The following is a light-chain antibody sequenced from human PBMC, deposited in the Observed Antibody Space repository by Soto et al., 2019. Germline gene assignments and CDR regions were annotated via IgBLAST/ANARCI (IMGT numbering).Light chain of an antibody. V-gene: IGKV1-39*01. CDR1: QSISSY. J-gene: IGKJ1*01. CDR3: QQSYSTPWT. CDR2: AAS. Sequence: DRHMTQSASSLAVSGGDSVTINSRASQSISSYLNWYQQKPGKAPKLLIYAASSLQSGVPSRFSGSGSGTDFTLTISSLQSEDFATYYCQQSYSTPWTFGQGTKVDIK.